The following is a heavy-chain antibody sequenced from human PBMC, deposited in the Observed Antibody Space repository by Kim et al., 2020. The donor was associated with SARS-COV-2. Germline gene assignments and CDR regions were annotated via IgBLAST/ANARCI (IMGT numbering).Heavy chain of an antibody. CDR3: ARGLAYCGGDCP. Sequence: GGSLRLSCAATGFTLISHDMHWVRQAPGKGLECVAFITRSTGRIFYADSVKGRFTISRDNAKNSLYLQMDSLRDEDTAVYYCARGLAYCGGDCPWGQGTLLTVSS. CDR2: ITRSTGRI. CDR1: GFTLISHD. D-gene: IGHD2-21*02. V-gene: IGHV3-48*02. J-gene: IGHJ5*02.